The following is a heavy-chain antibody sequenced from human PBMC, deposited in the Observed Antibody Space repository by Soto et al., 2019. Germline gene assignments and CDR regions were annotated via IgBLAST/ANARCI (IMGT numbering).Heavy chain of an antibody. V-gene: IGHV3-30-3*01. CDR1: GFTFSSYP. CDR3: ARDQRGYNYGPFDV. CDR2: VSYDGINE. J-gene: IGHJ4*02. Sequence: PXGSLRVSFAASGFTFSSYPMHWVRQAPGKGLDWVALVSYDGINEYYADSVKGRFTVSRDNSRSTLYLQMSSLRAEDAAIYYCARDQRGYNYGPFDVWGQGTLVTVSS. D-gene: IGHD5-18*01.